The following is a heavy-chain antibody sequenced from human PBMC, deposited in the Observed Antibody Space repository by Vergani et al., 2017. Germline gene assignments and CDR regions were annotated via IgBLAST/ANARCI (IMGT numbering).Heavy chain of an antibody. V-gene: IGHV4-34*01. CDR2: INHSGST. CDR1: GGSFSGYY. CDR3: ARGLGIAARNFDY. Sequence: QVQLQQWGAGLLKPSETLSLTCAVYGGSFSGYYWSWIRQPPGKGLEWIGAINHSGSTNYNPSLKSRVTISVDTSKNQFSLKLSSVAAADTAVYYCARGLGIAARNFDYWGQGTLVTVSS. D-gene: IGHD6-6*01. J-gene: IGHJ4*02.